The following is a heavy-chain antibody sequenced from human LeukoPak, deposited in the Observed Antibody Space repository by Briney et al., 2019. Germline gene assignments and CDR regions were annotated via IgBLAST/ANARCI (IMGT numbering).Heavy chain of an antibody. J-gene: IGHJ4*02. CDR2: IYTRGST. Sequence: SETLSLTCTVSGGSINNYYWSWIRQPAGKGLEWIGRIYTRGSTNYNPSLKSRVTMSVDTSKNQFSLKLSSVTAADTAVYYCARDGVNDSSGYYMGTFDYWGQGTLVTVSS. CDR3: ARDGVNDSSGYYMGTFDY. V-gene: IGHV4-4*07. CDR1: GGSINNYY. D-gene: IGHD3-22*01.